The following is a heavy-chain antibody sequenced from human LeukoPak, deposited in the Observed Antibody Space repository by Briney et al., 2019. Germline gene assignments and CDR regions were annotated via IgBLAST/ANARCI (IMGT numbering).Heavy chain of an antibody. CDR1: GGSISSYY. CDR2: IYYSGST. CDR3: ARDRDDDYGDYPNWFDP. V-gene: IGHV4-59*12. D-gene: IGHD4-17*01. Sequence: SETLSLTCTVSGGSISSYYWSWIRQPPGKGLEWIGYIYYSGSTNYNPSLKSRVTISVDTSKNQFSLKLSSVTAADTAVYYCARDRDDDYGDYPNWFDPWGQGTLVTVSS. J-gene: IGHJ5*02.